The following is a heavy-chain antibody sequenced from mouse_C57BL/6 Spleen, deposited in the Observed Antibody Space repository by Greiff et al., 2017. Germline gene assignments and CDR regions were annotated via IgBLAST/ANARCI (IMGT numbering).Heavy chain of an antibody. J-gene: IGHJ1*03. CDR1: GYTFTDYN. CDR2: INPNNGGT. V-gene: IGHV1-18*01. Sequence: EVKLVESGPELVKPGASVKIPCKASGYTFTDYNMDWVKQSHGKSLEWIGDINPNNGGTIYNQKFKGKATLTVDKSSSTAYMELRSLTSEDTAVYYWARKGIGWLRQGDWYFDVWGTGTTVTVSS. CDR3: ARKGIGWLRQGDWYFDV. D-gene: IGHD2-2*01.